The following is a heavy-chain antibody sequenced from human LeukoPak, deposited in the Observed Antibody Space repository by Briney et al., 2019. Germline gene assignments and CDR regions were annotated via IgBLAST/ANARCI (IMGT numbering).Heavy chain of an antibody. J-gene: IGHJ3*02. CDR2: INHSGST. CDR1: GGSFSGYY. Sequence: PSETLSLTCAVYGGSFSGYYWSWIRQPPGKGLEWIGEINHSGSTNYNPSLKNRVIIIIDTPKNHFSLTLSSVTAADTAVYYCARSDGYGLVGIWGQGTMVTVSS. V-gene: IGHV4-34*01. D-gene: IGHD3-10*01. CDR3: ARSDGYGLVGI.